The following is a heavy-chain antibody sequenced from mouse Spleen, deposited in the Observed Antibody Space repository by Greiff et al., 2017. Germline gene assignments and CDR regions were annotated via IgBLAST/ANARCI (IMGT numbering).Heavy chain of an antibody. CDR3: ARGGDGNYYYAMDY. CDR1: GYTFTSYW. J-gene: IGHJ4*01. CDR2: IYPGNSDT. V-gene: IGHV1-5*01. Sequence: EVQLVESGTVLARPGASVKMSCKASGYTFTSYWMHWVKQRPGQGLEWIGAIYPGNSDTSYNQKFKGKAKLTAVTSTSTAYMELSSLTNEDSAVYYCARGGDGNYYYAMDYWGQGTSVTVSS. D-gene: IGHD2-1*01.